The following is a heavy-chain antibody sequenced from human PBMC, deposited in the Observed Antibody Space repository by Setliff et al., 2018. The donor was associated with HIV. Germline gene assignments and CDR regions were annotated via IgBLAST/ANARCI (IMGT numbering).Heavy chain of an antibody. Sequence: GGSLRLSCVASGFTFSGYAMSWVRQAPGKGPEWVSAISESGGSTNYADSVKGRFTISRDNAKNSLYLQMNSLRAEDTAVYYCARDLRWYDSSGSHDAFDIWGQGTMVTVSS. J-gene: IGHJ3*02. V-gene: IGHV3-23*01. D-gene: IGHD3-22*01. CDR3: ARDLRWYDSSGSHDAFDI. CDR2: ISESGGST. CDR1: GFTFSGYA.